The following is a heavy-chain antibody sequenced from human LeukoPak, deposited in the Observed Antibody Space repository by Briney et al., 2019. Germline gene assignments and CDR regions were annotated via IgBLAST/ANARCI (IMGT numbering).Heavy chain of an antibody. D-gene: IGHD3-22*01. Sequence: GGSLRLSCAASGFTFSIYWMSWVRQAPGKGLEWVANIKQDGSEKYYVDSVKGRFTISRDNAKKSLYLQMNSLRAEDTAVSYCARVGYDSSGYLHFDYWGQGTLVTVSS. CDR2: IKQDGSEK. CDR1: GFTFSIYW. CDR3: ARVGYDSSGYLHFDY. J-gene: IGHJ4*02. V-gene: IGHV3-7*01.